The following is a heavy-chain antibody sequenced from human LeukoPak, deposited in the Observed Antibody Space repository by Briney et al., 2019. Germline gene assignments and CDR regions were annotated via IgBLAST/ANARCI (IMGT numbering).Heavy chain of an antibody. V-gene: IGHV3-7*01. D-gene: IGHD6-6*01. J-gene: IGHJ4*02. CDR2: IKQDGSDK. CDR3: ARWATSFDL. CDR1: GFTFGNYW. Sequence: GGSLRLSCAASGFTFGNYWMSWVRQAPGKGLEWVTNIKQDGSDKYYVDSVTGRFTISRDNAKNSLYLQMNSLRAEDTALYYCARWATSFDLWGQGTLATVSS.